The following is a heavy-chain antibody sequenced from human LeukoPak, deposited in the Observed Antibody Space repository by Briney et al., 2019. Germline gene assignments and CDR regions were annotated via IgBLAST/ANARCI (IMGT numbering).Heavy chain of an antibody. V-gene: IGHV3-23*01. D-gene: IGHD3/OR15-3a*01. CDR1: GITFSTYD. CDR2: ISWSGGTT. Sequence: PGGTLRLSCAASGITFSTYDMSWVRQAPGKGLELVSGISWSGGTTYYADSVKGRFTISRDNSRNTLYLQMNSLRAEDTAVYYCTKVPLRTGLKYFDYWGQGTLVTVSS. J-gene: IGHJ4*02. CDR3: TKVPLRTGLKYFDY.